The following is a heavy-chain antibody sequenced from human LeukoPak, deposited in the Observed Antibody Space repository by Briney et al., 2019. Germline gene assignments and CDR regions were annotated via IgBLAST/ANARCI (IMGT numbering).Heavy chain of an antibody. CDR3: AQWRRNWFDP. Sequence: KESGPTLVKPTQTLTLTCTFSGFSLTTSGVGVGWIRQPPGKALEWLALIYWDDDKRYSTSLKSRLIITKDTSKNQVVLTMTNMDPVDTATYYCAQWRRNWFDPWGQGTLVSVSS. V-gene: IGHV2-5*02. CDR2: IYWDDDK. D-gene: IGHD3-3*01. CDR1: GFSLTTSGVG. J-gene: IGHJ5*02.